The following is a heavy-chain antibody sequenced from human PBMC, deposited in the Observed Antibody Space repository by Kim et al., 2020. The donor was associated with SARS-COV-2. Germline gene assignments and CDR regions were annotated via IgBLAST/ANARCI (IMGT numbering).Heavy chain of an antibody. CDR2: T. J-gene: IGHJ2*01. V-gene: IGHV4-34*01. CDR3: ARKGPSRYFDL. Sequence: TNYTPSLKSRVTISVDTSKNQFSLKLSSVTAADTAVYYCARKGPSRYFDLWGRGTLVTVSS. D-gene: IGHD2-2*01.